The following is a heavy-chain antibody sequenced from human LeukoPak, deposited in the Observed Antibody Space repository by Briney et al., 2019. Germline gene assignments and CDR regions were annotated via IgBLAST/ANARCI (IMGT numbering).Heavy chain of an antibody. D-gene: IGHD3-9*01. J-gene: IGHJ4*02. Sequence: GGSLRLSCAASGFTFSSYAMSWVRQAPGKGLECVSAISGSGGSTYYADSVKGRFTISRDNSKNTLYLQMNSLRAEDTAVYYCAKEGDILTGDAGFDYWDQGTLVTVSS. CDR1: GFTFSSYA. CDR3: AKEGDILTGDAGFDY. CDR2: ISGSGGST. V-gene: IGHV3-23*01.